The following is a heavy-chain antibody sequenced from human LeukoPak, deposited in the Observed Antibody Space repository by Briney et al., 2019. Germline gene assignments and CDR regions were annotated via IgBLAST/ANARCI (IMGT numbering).Heavy chain of an antibody. CDR3: ARDWDTAMVWWFDP. J-gene: IGHJ5*02. D-gene: IGHD5-18*01. CDR1: GGSISSGSYY. CDR2: IYTSGST. Sequence: SETLSLTSTVSGGSISSGSYYWSWIRQPAGKGLEWIGRIYTSGSTNYNPSLKSRVTISVDTSKNQFSLKLSSVTAADTAVYYCARDWDTAMVWWFDPWGQGTLVTVSS. V-gene: IGHV4-61*02.